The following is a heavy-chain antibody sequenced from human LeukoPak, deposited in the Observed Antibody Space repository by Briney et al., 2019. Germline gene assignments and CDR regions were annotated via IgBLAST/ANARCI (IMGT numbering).Heavy chain of an antibody. V-gene: IGHV3-33*01. CDR3: ARVRGYSSSEAIDY. J-gene: IGHJ4*02. CDR1: GFTFSSYG. CDR2: IWYDGSNK. Sequence: GGSLRLSCAASGFTFSSYGMHWVRQAPGKGLEWVAVIWYDGSNKYYADSVKGRFTISRDNSKNTLYLQMNSLRAEDTAVYYCARVRGYSSSEAIDYWGQGTLVTVSS. D-gene: IGHD6-6*01.